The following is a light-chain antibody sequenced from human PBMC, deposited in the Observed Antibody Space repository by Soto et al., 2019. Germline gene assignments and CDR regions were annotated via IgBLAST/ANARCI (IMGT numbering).Light chain of an antibody. V-gene: IGLV2-14*01. CDR3: TSYTSNNTLV. CDR2: EVS. Sequence: QSVLTQPASVSGSPGQSITISCTGTSSDVGGYKYVSWYQQHPGKAPKLMIYEVSNRPSEVSNRFSGSKSGNTASLTISGLQAEDEADYYCTSYTSNNTLVFGTGTKLTVL. J-gene: IGLJ1*01. CDR1: SSDVGGYKY.